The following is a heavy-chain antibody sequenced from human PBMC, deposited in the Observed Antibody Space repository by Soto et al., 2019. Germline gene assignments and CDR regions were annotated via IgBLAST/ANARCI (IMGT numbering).Heavy chain of an antibody. J-gene: IGHJ6*04. CDR2: IIPILGIA. D-gene: IGHD3-10*01. V-gene: IGHV1-69*02. Sequence: SVKVSCKASGGTFSSYTISWVRQAPGQGLEWMGRIIPILGIANYAQKFQGRVTITADKSTSTAYMELSSLRSEDTAVYYCASLYCYGSGTMDVWGKGTTVTVSS. CDR3: ASLYCYGSGTMDV. CDR1: GGTFSSYT.